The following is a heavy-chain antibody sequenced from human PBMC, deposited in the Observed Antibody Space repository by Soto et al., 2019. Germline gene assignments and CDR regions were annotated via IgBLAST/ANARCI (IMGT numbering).Heavy chain of an antibody. J-gene: IGHJ6*02. Sequence: GGSLRLSCAASGFTFDDYSMHWVRQAPGKGLEWVSLISWDGGSTYYADSVKGRFTISRDNSKNSLYLQMNSLRTEDTALYYCAKDSSLIVPSYGMDVWGQGTTVTVSS. D-gene: IGHD2-2*01. V-gene: IGHV3-43*01. CDR2: ISWDGGST. CDR3: AKDSSLIVPSYGMDV. CDR1: GFTFDDYS.